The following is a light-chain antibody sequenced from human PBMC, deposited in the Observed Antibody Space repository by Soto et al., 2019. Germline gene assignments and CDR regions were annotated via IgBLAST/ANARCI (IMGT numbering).Light chain of an antibody. CDR1: QSVDND. J-gene: IGKJ5*01. CDR3: QQYNNWPIT. V-gene: IGKV3-15*01. Sequence: EIVMTQSPATLSVSPGDRATLSCRASQSVDNDLAWYQQKPGQPPRLLIYGVSTRATGIPARFSGSGSGTEFTLTISSLQSEDFEIYYCQQYNNWPITFGQGTRLEIK. CDR2: GVS.